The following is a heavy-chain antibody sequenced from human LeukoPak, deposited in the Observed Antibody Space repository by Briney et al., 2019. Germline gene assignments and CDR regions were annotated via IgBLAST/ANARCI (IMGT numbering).Heavy chain of an antibody. D-gene: IGHD1-1*01. V-gene: IGHV4-59*08. CDR3: AVNLTRHTFDI. J-gene: IGHJ3*02. CDR1: LGSLSTQY. Sequence: SDTLSLTCTLSLGSLSTQYWSWILHSPAHRPGASGARGYISNTNYNLSLDSQVTISVDSSKNQFSLELSSVTDADTAVYYCAVNLTRHTFDIWGQGTMVTVSS. CDR2: RGYISNT.